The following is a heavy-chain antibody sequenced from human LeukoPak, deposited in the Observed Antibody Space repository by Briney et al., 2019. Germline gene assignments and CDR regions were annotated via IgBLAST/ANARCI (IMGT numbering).Heavy chain of an antibody. CDR3: ATYYYDSSGYGPFGY. J-gene: IGHJ4*02. V-gene: IGHV3-23*01. CDR1: GFTFSGYA. Sequence: GGSLRLFCAASGFTFSGYAMSWVRQAPGKGLEWVSAISGSGGSTYYADSVKGRFTISRDNSKNTLYLQMNSLRAEDTAVYYCATYYYDSSGYGPFGYWGQGTLVTVSS. D-gene: IGHD3-22*01. CDR2: ISGSGGST.